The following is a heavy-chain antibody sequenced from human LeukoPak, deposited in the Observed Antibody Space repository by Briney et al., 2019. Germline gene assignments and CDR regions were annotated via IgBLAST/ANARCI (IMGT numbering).Heavy chain of an antibody. J-gene: IGHJ4*02. D-gene: IGHD3-10*01. CDR2: IYYSGST. Sequence: PSETLSLTCTVSGGSISSYYWSWIRQPPGKGLEWIGSIYYSGSTYNNPSLKSRVTISVDTSKNQFSLKLGSVTAADTAVYYCARHLHYGSGSSDYWGQGTLVTVSS. V-gene: IGHV4-59*05. CDR1: GGSISSYY. CDR3: ARHLHYGSGSSDY.